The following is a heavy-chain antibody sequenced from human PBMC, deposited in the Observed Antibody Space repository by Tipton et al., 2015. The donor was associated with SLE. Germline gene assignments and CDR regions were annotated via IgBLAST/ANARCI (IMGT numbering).Heavy chain of an antibody. CDR1: GGSSGSNY. D-gene: IGHD2-21*02. CDR3: ARGLVTWRGAIVGVDV. V-gene: IGHV4-59*08. J-gene: IGHJ6*02. Sequence: TLSLTCSVSGGSSGSNYWIWIRQPPGKGLEWIGYIYYSGSTNYNPSLKSRVTISIDTAKNQFSLKLTSVTAADTAVYYCARGLVTWRGAIVGVDVWGQGTTVNVSS. CDR2: IYYSGST.